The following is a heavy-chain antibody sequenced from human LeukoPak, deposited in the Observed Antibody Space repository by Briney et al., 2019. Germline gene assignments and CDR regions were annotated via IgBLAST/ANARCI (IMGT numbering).Heavy chain of an antibody. Sequence: SETLSLTCAVYGGSFSGYYWSWIRQPPGKGLEWIGEINQSGSTNYNPSLKSRVTISVDTSKNQFSLKLSSVTAADTAVYYCARGRDYVWGSYRYGVDYWGQGTLVTVSS. CDR2: INQSGST. J-gene: IGHJ4*02. D-gene: IGHD3-16*02. CDR1: GGSFSGYY. CDR3: ARGRDYVWGSYRYGVDY. V-gene: IGHV4-34*01.